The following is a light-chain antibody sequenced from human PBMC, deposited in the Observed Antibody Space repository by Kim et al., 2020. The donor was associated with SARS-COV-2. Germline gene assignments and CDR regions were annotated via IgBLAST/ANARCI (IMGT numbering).Light chain of an antibody. J-gene: IGKJ4*01. CDR2: AAS. V-gene: IGKV1-39*01. Sequence: ESQRTQPPSSLSASVGDRVTLTCRASQSIGTDLNWYQQKPGKPPELLIYAASTLQTGVPSRFSGSGSGTEFTLTISSLQPEDFATFFCQQSHNFPLTFGGGTKVDIK. CDR3: QQSHNFPLT. CDR1: QSIGTD.